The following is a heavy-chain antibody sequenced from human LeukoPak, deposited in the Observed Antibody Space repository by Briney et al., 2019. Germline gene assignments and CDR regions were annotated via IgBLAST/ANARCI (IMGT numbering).Heavy chain of an antibody. Sequence: PGGSLRLSCAASGFTFSAYWMSWVRQAPGKGLEWVANIKEDASEKYYVDSVKGRFTISRDNAKNSLYLQMNSLRAEDTAVYYCPVGYGSGRFYSYWGQGTLVTVSS. CDR3: PVGYGSGRFYSY. J-gene: IGHJ4*02. CDR1: GFTFSAYW. D-gene: IGHD3-10*01. CDR2: IKEDASEK. V-gene: IGHV3-7*02.